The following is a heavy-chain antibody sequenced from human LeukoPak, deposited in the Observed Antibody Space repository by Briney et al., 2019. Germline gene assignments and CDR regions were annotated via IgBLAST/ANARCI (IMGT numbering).Heavy chain of an antibody. D-gene: IGHD6-19*01. CDR3: ARGGGWYPDY. Sequence: GGSLRPSCAASGFTFSSYWMSWVRQAPGKGLEWVANIKKDGSGKYYVDSVKGRFTISRDNVNNSLYLQMNSLRAEDTAVYCCARGGGWYPDYWGQGTLVTVSS. V-gene: IGHV3-7*03. CDR2: IKKDGSGK. J-gene: IGHJ4*02. CDR1: GFTFSSYW.